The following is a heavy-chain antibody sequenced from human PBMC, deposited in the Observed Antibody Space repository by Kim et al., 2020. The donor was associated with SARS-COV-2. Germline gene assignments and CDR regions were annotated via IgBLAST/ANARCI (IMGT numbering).Heavy chain of an antibody. CDR2: ISSNGDYK. V-gene: IGHV3-48*03. J-gene: IGHJ4*02. CDR1: GFTFGAFE. Sequence: GGSLRLSCAASGFTFGAFEMNWVRQVPGKGLEWLSFISSNGDYKYYADSVKGRFTISRDNAKNSLYLQMNSLGGDDTALYFSVTSSHSYCTGVTCFLPFWGQGTLVTVAS. CDR3: VTSSHSYCTGVTCFLPF. D-gene: IGHD2-8*02.